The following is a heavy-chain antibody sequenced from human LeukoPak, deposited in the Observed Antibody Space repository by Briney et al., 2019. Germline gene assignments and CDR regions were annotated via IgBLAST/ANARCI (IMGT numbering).Heavy chain of an antibody. CDR1: GFAFDEHG. CDR2: INWSGGSP. V-gene: IGHV3-20*04. J-gene: IGHJ4*02. CDR3: ARAPITSPFYFDY. Sequence: PGGSLRLSCTASGFAFDEHGMSWVRQVPGKGLEWVSGINWSGGSPGYADPLRGRFTISRDNAKNSLYLQKDSLRAEDTALYYCARAPITSPFYFDYWGQGTLVTVSS. D-gene: IGHD2-2*01.